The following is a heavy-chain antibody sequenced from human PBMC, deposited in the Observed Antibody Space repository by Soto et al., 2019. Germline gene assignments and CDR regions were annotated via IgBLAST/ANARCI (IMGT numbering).Heavy chain of an antibody. CDR3: ARVKDYDILTGYFPQMTPIDY. Sequence: SCQASGYTFTSYAMHWVRQAPGQRLEWMGWISAYNGNTNYAQKLQGRVTMTTDTSTSTAYMELRSLRSDDTAVYYCARVKDYDILTGYFPQMTPIDYWGQGTLVTVSS. CDR2: ISAYNGNT. D-gene: IGHD3-9*01. CDR1: GYTFTSYA. V-gene: IGHV1-18*01. J-gene: IGHJ4*02.